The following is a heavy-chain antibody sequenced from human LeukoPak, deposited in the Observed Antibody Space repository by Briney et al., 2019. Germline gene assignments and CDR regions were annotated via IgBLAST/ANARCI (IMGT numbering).Heavy chain of an antibody. D-gene: IGHD1-14*01. V-gene: IGHV1-2*02. Sequence: ASVKVSCKASGYTFTGYYMHWVRQAPGQGLEWMGWINPNSGGTNYAQKFQGRVTMTRDTSISTAYMELSRPRSDDTAVYYCARPAYLTEWPYFDYWGQGTLVTVSS. J-gene: IGHJ4*02. CDR1: GYTFTGYY. CDR2: INPNSGGT. CDR3: ARPAYLTEWPYFDY.